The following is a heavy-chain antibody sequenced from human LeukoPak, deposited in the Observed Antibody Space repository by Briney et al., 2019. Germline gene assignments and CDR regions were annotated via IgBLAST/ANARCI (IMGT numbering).Heavy chain of an antibody. D-gene: IGHD6-13*01. CDR2: MSNSGHT. V-gene: IGHV4-61*01. CDR1: GGSVSSGNYY. CDR3: ARVSVAGTGPDY. J-gene: IGHJ4*02. Sequence: SETLSLTCTVSGGSVSSGNYYWSWIRQPPGKGLEWMGFMSNSGHTDSNASLKSRVTISVDTSKNQFSLKLKSVTAADTAVYYCARVSVAGTGPDYWGQGTLVTVSS.